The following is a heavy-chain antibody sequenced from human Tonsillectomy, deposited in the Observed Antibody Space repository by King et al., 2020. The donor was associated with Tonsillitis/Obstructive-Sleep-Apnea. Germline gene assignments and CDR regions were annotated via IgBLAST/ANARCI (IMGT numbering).Heavy chain of an antibody. Sequence: HVQLVESGGGVVQPGRSLRLSCAVSGFTFRSYAMHWVRQAPGKGLEWVAVIAYDGSNKYYADSVKGRFTISRDNSKNTLYLQMNSLRPEDTAVYYCARVARGYNSLVDYYYGMDVWGQGTTVTVSS. CDR1: GFTFRSYA. D-gene: IGHD5-18*01. V-gene: IGHV3-30*04. CDR3: ARVARGYNSLVDYYYGMDV. CDR2: IAYDGSNK. J-gene: IGHJ6*02.